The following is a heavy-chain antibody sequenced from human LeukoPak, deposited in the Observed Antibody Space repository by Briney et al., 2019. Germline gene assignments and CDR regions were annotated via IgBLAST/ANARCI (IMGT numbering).Heavy chain of an antibody. CDR1: GGSISSYY. D-gene: IGHD3-3*01. Sequence: PSETLSLTCTVSGGSISSYYWSWIRQPPGKALEWIGYIYYSGSTNYNPSLKSRVTISVDTSKNQFSLKLSSVTAADTAVYYYARGNIRFLMSWFDPWGQGTLVTVSS. V-gene: IGHV4-59*01. CDR3: ARGNIRFLMSWFDP. CDR2: IYYSGST. J-gene: IGHJ5*02.